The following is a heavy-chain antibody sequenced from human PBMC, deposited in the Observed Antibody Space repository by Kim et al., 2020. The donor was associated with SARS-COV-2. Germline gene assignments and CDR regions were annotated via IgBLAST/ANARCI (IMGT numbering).Heavy chain of an antibody. Sequence: GESLKISCKGSGYSFSTYWIGWVRQMPGKGLEWLGIIYPGDSDTRYSPSFQGQVTISADKSITTAYLQWSSLKASDTAKYYCARSPRRAPVGGSAFDFWGQGTLVTVSS. CDR3: ARSPRRAPVGGSAFDF. V-gene: IGHV5-51*01. CDR2: IYPGDSDT. D-gene: IGHD2-15*01. J-gene: IGHJ4*02. CDR1: GYSFSTYW.